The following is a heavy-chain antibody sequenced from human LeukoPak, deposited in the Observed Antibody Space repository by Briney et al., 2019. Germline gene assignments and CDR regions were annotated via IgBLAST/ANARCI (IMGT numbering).Heavy chain of an antibody. CDR2: ISDDASKK. CDR1: GFTFNSYI. CDR3: ARDDVDTAMVTVFGSYNWFDP. V-gene: IGHV3-30-3*01. Sequence: GRSLKLSCAASGFTFNSYIMHWVRQAPGKGLEWVAVISDDASKKYYADSVKGRFTISRDNAKNSLYPQMNSLRAEDTAVYYCARDDVDTAMVTVFGSYNWFDPWGQGTLVTVSS. J-gene: IGHJ5*02. D-gene: IGHD5-18*01.